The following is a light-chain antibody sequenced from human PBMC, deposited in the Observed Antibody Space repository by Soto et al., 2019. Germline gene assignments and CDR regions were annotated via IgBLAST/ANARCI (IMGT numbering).Light chain of an antibody. CDR3: QQYGSSPFT. CDR1: QSVSSSY. Sequence: EIVLTQSPGTLSLSPGERATLSCRASQSVSSSYLAWYQKKPGQAPRLLIYGASSRATGIPDRFSGSGSGTDFTLTISRLEPEDIAVYYCQQYGSSPFTFFPGTKGDIK. V-gene: IGKV3-20*01. J-gene: IGKJ3*01. CDR2: GAS.